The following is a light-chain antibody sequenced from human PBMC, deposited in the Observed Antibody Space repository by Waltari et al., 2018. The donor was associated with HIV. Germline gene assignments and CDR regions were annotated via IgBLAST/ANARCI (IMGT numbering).Light chain of an antibody. V-gene: IGLV1-40*01. CDR2: DNN. J-gene: IGLJ3*02. Sequence: QSVLTQPPSVSGAPGQRVTISCTGSRSNIGAGSDVHWYQQLPGTAPKLLIYDNNNRPSGVPDRFSGSKSGTSASLAITGLQAEDEADYYCQSYDSSLSGSVFGGGTKLTVL. CDR3: QSYDSSLSGSV. CDR1: RSNIGAGSD.